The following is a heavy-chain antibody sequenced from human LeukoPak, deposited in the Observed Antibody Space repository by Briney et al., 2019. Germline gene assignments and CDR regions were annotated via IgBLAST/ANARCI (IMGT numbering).Heavy chain of an antibody. V-gene: IGHV4-4*07. CDR1: GGSIRSYY. Sequence: SETLSLTCTVSGGSIRSYYWNWIRQPAGKGLEWIGRVYLTGYTNYNPSLKSRVTMSVDTSKNQFSLRLSSVTAADTAVYYCARGLGVRGLPQDSCYNGMEVWGQGTTVTVPS. D-gene: IGHD3-10*01. CDR2: VYLTGYT. CDR3: ARGLGVRGLPQDSCYNGMEV. J-gene: IGHJ6*02.